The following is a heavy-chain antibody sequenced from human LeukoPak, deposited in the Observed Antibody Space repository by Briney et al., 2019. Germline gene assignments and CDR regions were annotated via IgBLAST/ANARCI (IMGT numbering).Heavy chain of an antibody. J-gene: IGHJ6*04. D-gene: IGHD3-10*01. Sequence: GAPVKVSCKASGYTFTSYGISWVRQAPGQGLEWMGWISAYNGNINYAQKLQGRVTMTTDTSTSTAYMELRSLRSDETAVYYCARGGTMVRGASYYYGMDVWGKGTTVTVSS. CDR3: ARGGTMVRGASYYYGMDV. CDR1: GYTFTSYG. V-gene: IGHV1-18*04. CDR2: ISAYNGNI.